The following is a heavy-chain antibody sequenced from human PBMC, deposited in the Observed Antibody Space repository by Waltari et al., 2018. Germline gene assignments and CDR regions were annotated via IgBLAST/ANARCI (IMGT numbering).Heavy chain of an antibody. D-gene: IGHD2-8*02. CDR2: SSRSGTTM. Sequence: QAQLVESGGGLVRPEGSLSLSCAASGFTFSDFYMSWIRQAPGKGLEWVSSSSRSGTTMAYGDSVKGRFILSRDNAKNSLSLQMNSLRAEDTAVYYCARETLVDNAFDIWGQGTLVTVSS. V-gene: IGHV3-11*04. CDR1: GFTFSDFY. J-gene: IGHJ3*02. CDR3: ARETLVDNAFDI.